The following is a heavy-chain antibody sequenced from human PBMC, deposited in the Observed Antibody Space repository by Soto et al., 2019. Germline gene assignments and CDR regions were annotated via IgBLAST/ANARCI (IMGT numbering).Heavy chain of an antibody. J-gene: IGHJ3*02. D-gene: IGHD4-17*01. CDR3: ARASYGDYVLSAFDI. V-gene: IGHV4-61*01. Sequence: QVQLQESGPGLVKPSETLSLTCTVSGGSVSSGSYYWSWIRQPPGKGLEWLGYIYSSGSTNYNPSLKSRVSLSVDTSNNQFSLKLSSVTAADTAVYYCARASYGDYVLSAFDIWGQGTMVTVSS. CDR2: IYSSGST. CDR1: GGSVSSGSYY.